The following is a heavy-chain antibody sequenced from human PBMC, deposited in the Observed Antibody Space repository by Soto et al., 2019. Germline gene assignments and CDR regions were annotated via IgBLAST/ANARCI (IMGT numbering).Heavy chain of an antibody. CDR3: ARGYWRGGRRSYYFDC. Sequence: PSETLSLTCAVYGGSFSGYYWSWIRQPPGKGLEWIGEINDSGSTNYNPALKSRGTISANTTKNHSPQKLSFVPGADTAVYYCARGYWRGGRRSYYFDCRGQGTLVTVSS. V-gene: IGHV4-34*01. J-gene: IGHJ4*02. CDR2: INDSGST. D-gene: IGHD2-15*01. CDR1: GGSFSGYY.